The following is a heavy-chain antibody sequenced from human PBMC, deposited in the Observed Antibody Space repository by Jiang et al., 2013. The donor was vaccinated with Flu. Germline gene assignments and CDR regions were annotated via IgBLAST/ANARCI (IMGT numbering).Heavy chain of an antibody. J-gene: IGHJ4*01. Sequence: RLLCAASGSTFSTYSMSWVRQAPGKGLEWVSYISSSSGTIYYADSVKGRFSISRDNAKKSLFLQVNSLRDEDTAVYYCARVVRNGYDYSFDYWGHGTLVTVSS. CDR2: ISSSSGTI. V-gene: IGHV3-48*02. D-gene: IGHD5-12*01. CDR3: ARVVRNGYDYSFDY. CDR1: GSTFSTYS.